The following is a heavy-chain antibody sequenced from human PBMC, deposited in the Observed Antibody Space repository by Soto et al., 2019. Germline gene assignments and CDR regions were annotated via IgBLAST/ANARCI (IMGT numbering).Heavy chain of an antibody. Sequence: ASVKVSCKASGYTFTDYGIHWVRQAPGQRLEWMGWIDAGNGNTRYSQKFQGRVTITRNTSASTVYMDLSSLTSEDTALYHCARRGGVNWNDPNGHDSLDVWGQGTLVTVSS. CDR3: ARRGGVNWNDPNGHDSLDV. V-gene: IGHV1-3*01. D-gene: IGHD1-1*01. CDR1: GYTFTDYG. J-gene: IGHJ3*01. CDR2: IDAGNGNT.